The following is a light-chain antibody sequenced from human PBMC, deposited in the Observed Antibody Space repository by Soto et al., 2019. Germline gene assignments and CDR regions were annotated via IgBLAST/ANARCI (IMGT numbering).Light chain of an antibody. CDR3: EQYGSSPWT. CDR2: GAS. Sequence: ERVMTQSPATLSVSPGERATLSGRASQSVGSDLAWYQQKPGQTPRLVIYGASSRATGIPDRFSGTGSETDFTLTIKRLENEDLAVYYCEQYGSSPWTFGKGTKVDIK. J-gene: IGKJ1*01. V-gene: IGKV3-20*01. CDR1: QSVGSD.